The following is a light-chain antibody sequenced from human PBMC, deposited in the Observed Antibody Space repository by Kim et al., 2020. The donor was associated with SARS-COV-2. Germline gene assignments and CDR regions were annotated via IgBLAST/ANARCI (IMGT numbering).Light chain of an antibody. CDR3: KSRDSSGNHLV. Sequence: AFGQTVSITCQGDSLRTYSASWYQQKPGQAPVLVINAKTNRPSGIPDRFSGSTSGNTVSLTITGAQAEDEADYYCKSRDSSGNHLVFGGGTKLTVL. V-gene: IGLV3-19*01. CDR2: AKT. J-gene: IGLJ3*02. CDR1: SLRTYS.